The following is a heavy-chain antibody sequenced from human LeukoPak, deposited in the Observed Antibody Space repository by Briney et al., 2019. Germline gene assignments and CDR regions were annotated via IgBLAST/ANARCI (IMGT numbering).Heavy chain of an antibody. CDR2: VYFSGYT. J-gene: IGHJ4*02. Sequence: SETLSLTCTVSGGPMSGDSLTESNYYWVWIRQPPGKGLEWIGSVYFSGYTYYTPSLKSRVTISADTSKNQFSLKLSSVTAADTAVYYCARVPGVDSGSYRLDYWGQGTLVTVSS. CDR1: GGPMSGDSLTESNYY. V-gene: IGHV4-39*01. D-gene: IGHD3-10*01. CDR3: ARVPGVDSGSYRLDY.